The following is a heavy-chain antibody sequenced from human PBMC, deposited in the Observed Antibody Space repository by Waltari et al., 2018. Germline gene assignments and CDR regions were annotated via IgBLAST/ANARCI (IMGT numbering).Heavy chain of an antibody. CDR1: GVSINADYYY. D-gene: IGHD3-22*01. J-gene: IGHJ4*02. Sequence: QVQLQESGPGLVKPSETLTVTCTVSGVSINADYYYLNWIRQSPGKGLEWIGYISSTGTTHYNPSLKSRVSISRDMSKNQFSLRLLSMTAADTAVYYCISSVDSSGLLDFWGQGSLVTVSS. CDR2: ISSTGTT. V-gene: IGHV4-30-4*01. CDR3: ISSVDSSGLLDF.